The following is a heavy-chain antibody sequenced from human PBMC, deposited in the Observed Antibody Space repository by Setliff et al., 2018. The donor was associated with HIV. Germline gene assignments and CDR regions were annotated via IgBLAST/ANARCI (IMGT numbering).Heavy chain of an antibody. Sequence: SGPTLVNPTQTLTLTCTFSGFSLSSIGVGVGWIRQPPGKALEWLALIYWDDDPRYNSSLKNRLTITKDTSKNQVVLTMTVMDPVDTATYYCAHKPRIFAAGTHYCDFWGQGTLVTVSS. CDR2: IYWDDDP. J-gene: IGHJ4*02. V-gene: IGHV2-5*02. D-gene: IGHD6-13*01. CDR3: AHKPRIFAAGTHYCDF. CDR1: GFSLSSIGVG.